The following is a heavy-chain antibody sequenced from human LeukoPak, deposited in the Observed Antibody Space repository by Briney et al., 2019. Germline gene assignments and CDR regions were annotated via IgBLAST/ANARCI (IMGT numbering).Heavy chain of an antibody. D-gene: IGHD3-3*01. CDR3: AKEIFFGLLYIDY. CDR1: GFTFSSSS. CDR2: ITDAVGST. V-gene: IGHV3-23*01. Sequence: GGSLRLSCAASGFTFSSSSISWVRQAPGKGLEWVSAITDAVGSTHYADSVKGRFTISSDNSKNTVYLQMNSLRPEDMAVYYCAKEIFFGLLYIDYWGQGTLVTVAS. J-gene: IGHJ4*02.